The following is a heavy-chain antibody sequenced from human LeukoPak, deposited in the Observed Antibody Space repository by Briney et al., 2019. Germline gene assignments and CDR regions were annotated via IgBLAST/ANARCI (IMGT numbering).Heavy chain of an antibody. Sequence: GASVKVSCKASGYTFTGYYMHWVRQAPGQGLEWMGRINPNSGGTNYAQKFQGRVTMTRDTSISTAYMELSRLRSDDTAVYYCARGGPGAEILGFFNHGTFFDYWGQGALVTVSS. V-gene: IGHV1-2*06. CDR2: INPNSGGT. CDR1: GYTFTGYY. D-gene: IGHD1-26*01. J-gene: IGHJ4*02. CDR3: ARGGPGAEILGFFNHGTFFDY.